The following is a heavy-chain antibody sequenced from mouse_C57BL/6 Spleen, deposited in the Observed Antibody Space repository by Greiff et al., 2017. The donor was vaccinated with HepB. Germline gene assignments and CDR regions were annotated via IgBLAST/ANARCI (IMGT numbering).Heavy chain of an antibody. CDR2: INPSSGYT. V-gene: IGHV1-4*01. CDR1: GYTFTSYT. CDR3: ARSHYGSSSAY. D-gene: IGHD1-1*01. J-gene: IGHJ3*01. Sequence: QVQLQQSGAELARPGASVKMSCKASGYTFTSYTMHWVKQRPGQGLEWIGYINPSSGYTKYNQKFKDKATLTADKSSSTAYMQLSSLTSEDSAVYYCARSHYGSSSAYWGQGTLVTVSA.